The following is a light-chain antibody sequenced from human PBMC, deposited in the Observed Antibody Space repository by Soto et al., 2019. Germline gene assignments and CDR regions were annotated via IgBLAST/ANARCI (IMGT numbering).Light chain of an antibody. CDR1: QSISTNY. J-gene: IGKJ5*01. CDR2: AAS. V-gene: IGKV3-20*01. Sequence: EIVLTQSPGTLSLSPRESATLSCRVSQSISTNYLAWYQQKPGQAPRLLIYAASSRLTGIPDRFSGSGSGTDFTLTISRLEPEDFAVYYCQQYGRTFGQGTRLEIK. CDR3: QQYGRT.